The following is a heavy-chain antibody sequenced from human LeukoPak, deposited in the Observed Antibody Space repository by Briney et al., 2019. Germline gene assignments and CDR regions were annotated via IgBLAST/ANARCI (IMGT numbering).Heavy chain of an antibody. D-gene: IGHD1-26*01. Sequence: GGSLRLSCVTSGFSFDNYGMSWVRRAPGRGLEWISYFSSRKNIVNYADSVKGRFTISRDKAKTSLYLQMNSLRAEDTAVYYCVRDQQWESPHYFDFWGQGTPVTVSS. CDR2: FSSRKNIV. J-gene: IGHJ4*02. CDR1: GFSFDNYG. CDR3: VRDQQWESPHYFDF. V-gene: IGHV3-48*01.